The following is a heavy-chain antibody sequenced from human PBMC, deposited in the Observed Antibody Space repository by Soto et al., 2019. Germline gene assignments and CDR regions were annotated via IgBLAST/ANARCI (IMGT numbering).Heavy chain of an antibody. D-gene: IGHD5-18*01. CDR1: GFTFSSYW. CDR3: ARDREDTAMVSYYYYMDV. V-gene: IGHV3-74*01. CDR2: INSDGSST. J-gene: IGHJ6*03. Sequence: GGSLRLSCAASGFTFSSYWMHWVRQAPGKGLVWVSRINSDGSSTSYADSVKGRFTISRDNAKNTLYLQMNSLRAEDTAVYYCARDREDTAMVSYYYYMDVWGKGTTVTVS.